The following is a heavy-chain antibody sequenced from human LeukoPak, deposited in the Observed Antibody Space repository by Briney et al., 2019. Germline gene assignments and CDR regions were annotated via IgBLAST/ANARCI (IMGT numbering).Heavy chain of an antibody. J-gene: IGHJ4*01. Sequence: PGRSLRLSCAASGLTFRSYGMHWVRQAPGKGLEWVAVMWYDGRKKDYADSVKGRFIISRDNSKNTVYLQMNSLRADDTAVYYCARDPTTVTTGVLGYWGQGTLVTVSS. V-gene: IGHV3-33*01. CDR1: GLTFRSYG. CDR2: MWYDGRKK. CDR3: ARDPTTVTTGVLGY. D-gene: IGHD4-17*01.